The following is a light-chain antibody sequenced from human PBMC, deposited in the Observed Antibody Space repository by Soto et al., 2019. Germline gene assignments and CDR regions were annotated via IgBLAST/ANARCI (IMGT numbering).Light chain of an antibody. J-gene: IGKJ4*01. V-gene: IGKV1-39*01. CDR1: QSVSRY. Sequence: DLQMTQSPSSLSASLGDRVTITCRASQSVSRYLNWYQQRVGKAPKLLIYAASSLQSGVPSRFSGSGSGTDFTLTINSLQPEDFGTYYCQQSSSIPPTFGGGTKVGIK. CDR3: QQSSSIPPT. CDR2: AAS.